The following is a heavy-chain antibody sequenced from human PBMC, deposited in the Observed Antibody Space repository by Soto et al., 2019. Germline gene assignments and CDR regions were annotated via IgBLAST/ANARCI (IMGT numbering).Heavy chain of an antibody. Sequence: QVQLQQWGAGLLKPSETLSLTCAVYGGSFSGYYCSWILQPPGKGLEWIGEINHSGSTNYNPSLKSRVTISVDTSKNKFSLKLSSVHAADTAVYYCARARSWFRIRYYFDYWGQGTLVTVSS. CDR3: ARARSWFRIRYYFDY. V-gene: IGHV4-34*01. CDR1: GGSFSGYY. J-gene: IGHJ4*02. D-gene: IGHD3-10*01. CDR2: INHSGST.